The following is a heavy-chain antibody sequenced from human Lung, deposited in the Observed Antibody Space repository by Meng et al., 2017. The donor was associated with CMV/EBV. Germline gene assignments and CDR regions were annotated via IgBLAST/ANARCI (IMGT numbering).Heavy chain of an antibody. D-gene: IGHD2-21*01. V-gene: IGHV1-2*02. CDR3: ARVQFLETANDAFDL. CDR1: GYTFIGYY. J-gene: IGHJ3*01. Sequence: ASVXVSCKASGYTFIGYYMHWVRQAPGQGLEWMGWIHPYTGDTNYAQKFQGRVIMTRDMSINTVYMELSRLRSDDTAVYYCARVQFLETANDAFDLWGQGTXVTVSS. CDR2: IHPYTGDT.